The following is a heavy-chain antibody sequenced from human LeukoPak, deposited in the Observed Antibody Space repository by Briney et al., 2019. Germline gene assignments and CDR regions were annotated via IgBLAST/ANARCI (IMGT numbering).Heavy chain of an antibody. V-gene: IGHV4-59*01. CDR2: IYYSGST. J-gene: IGHJ3*02. CDR1: GGSISSYY. Sequence: PSETLSLTCTVSGGSISSYYWSWIRQPPGKGLGWIGYIYYSGSTNYNPSLKSRVTISVDTSKNQFSLKLSSVTAADTAVYYCARGGEGNTISEDAFDIWGQGTMVTVSS. D-gene: IGHD3-3*01. CDR3: ARGGEGNTISEDAFDI.